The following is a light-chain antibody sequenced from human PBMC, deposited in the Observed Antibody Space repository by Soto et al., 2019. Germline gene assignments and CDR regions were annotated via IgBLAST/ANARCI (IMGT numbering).Light chain of an antibody. J-gene: IGKJ1*01. CDR2: GAS. CDR3: QHYNSYSEA. V-gene: IGKV3-15*01. CDR1: QIISIN. Sequence: EIVMTQSPATLSVSPGERATLSCRASQIISINLAWYQQKPGQAPRLLIYGASTRATGFPARFSGSGSGTEFTLTISSLQSEDFATYYCQHYNSYSEAFGQGTKVELK.